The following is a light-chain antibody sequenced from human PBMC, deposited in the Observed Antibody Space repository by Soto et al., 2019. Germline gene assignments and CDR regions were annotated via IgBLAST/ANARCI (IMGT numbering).Light chain of an antibody. CDR1: QSISSN. J-gene: IGKJ2*01. CDR2: AAS. Sequence: DIQMTQSPSSLSASVGDRVTITCRASQSISSNLNWYQQKPGRAPKLLIYAASSLQSGVPSRFSGSGYGTDFALTISSLQPEDFATDYCQHSYSTPSFGQGTQLEIK. V-gene: IGKV1-39*01. CDR3: QHSYSTPS.